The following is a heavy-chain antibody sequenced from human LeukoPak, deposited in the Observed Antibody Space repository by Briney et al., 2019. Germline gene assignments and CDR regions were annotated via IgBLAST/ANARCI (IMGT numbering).Heavy chain of an antibody. J-gene: IGHJ4*02. D-gene: IGHD1-26*01. V-gene: IGHV3-48*04. Sequence: GGSLRLSCAASGFTFSSYSMNWVRQAPGKGLEWVSYISSSSSTIYYADSVKGRFTISRDNAKNLLYLQMNSLRAEDTAVYYCARDRGWELLFFDYWGQGTLVTVSS. CDR2: ISSSSSTI. CDR3: ARDRGWELLFFDY. CDR1: GFTFSSYS.